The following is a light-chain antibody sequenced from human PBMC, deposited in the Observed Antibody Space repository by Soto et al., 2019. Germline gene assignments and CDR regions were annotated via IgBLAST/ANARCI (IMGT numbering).Light chain of an antibody. Sequence: DIVMTQSPLSLPVTPGEPASISCRSSQSLLHSNGYNYLDWYLQKPGQSPQLLIYLGSNRASGVPDRFSGSGSGTDFTLKISRVEAEDVGVYYCMQALQTPLATFRGGTKVEIK. CDR1: QSLLHSNGYNY. CDR2: LGS. J-gene: IGKJ4*01. V-gene: IGKV2-28*01. CDR3: MQALQTPLAT.